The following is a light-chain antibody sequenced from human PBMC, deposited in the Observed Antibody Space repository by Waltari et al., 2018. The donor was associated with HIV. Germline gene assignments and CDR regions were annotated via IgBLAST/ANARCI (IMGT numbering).Light chain of an antibody. CDR1: QSVSSSY. CDR3: QQYGSSPQQT. Sequence: EIVLTQSPGTLSLSPGERATLSCRASQSVSSSYLAWYQQKPGQAPRLLIYGESSRATGIPDRFSGSGSGTDFTLTISRLEPEDFAVYYCQQYGSSPQQTFGQGTKVEIK. J-gene: IGKJ1*01. CDR2: GES. V-gene: IGKV3-20*01.